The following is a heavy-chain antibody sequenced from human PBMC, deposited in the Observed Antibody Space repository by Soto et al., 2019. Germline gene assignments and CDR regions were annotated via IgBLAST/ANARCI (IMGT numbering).Heavy chain of an antibody. D-gene: IGHD1-1*01. CDR2: MNPNSGDT. CDR3: ARVGGNWNDDYFDY. V-gene: IGHV1-8*01. Sequence: QVQLVQSGAEVKKPGASVKVSCKASGYTFSDHDINWVRQATGQGPEWLGWMNPNSGDTGYAQNFQGRVTMTRDNSIRTAYMELSSLISEDTAVYYCARVGGNWNDDYFDYWGQGTLVTVSS. CDR1: GYTFSDHD. J-gene: IGHJ4*02.